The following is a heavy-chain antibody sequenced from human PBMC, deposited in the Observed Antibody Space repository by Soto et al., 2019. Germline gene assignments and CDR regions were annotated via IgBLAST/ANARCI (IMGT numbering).Heavy chain of an antibody. CDR2: TYYRSKWYN. CDR1: GDSVSSNSAA. Sequence: SQTLSLTCAISGDSVSSNSAAWNWIRHSPSRGLEWLGRTYYRSKWYNDYAISVKSRITINPDTSKNQFSLQLNSVTPEDTAVYYCAALMVRGYEDVWGQGTTVTVSS. J-gene: IGHJ6*02. CDR3: AALMVRGYEDV. V-gene: IGHV6-1*01. D-gene: IGHD3-10*01.